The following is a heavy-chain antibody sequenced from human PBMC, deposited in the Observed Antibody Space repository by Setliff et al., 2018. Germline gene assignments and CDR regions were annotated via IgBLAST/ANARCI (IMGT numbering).Heavy chain of an antibody. CDR1: GFTFNQYW. D-gene: IGHD3-3*01. Sequence: PGGSLRLSCAASGFTFNQYWMYWVRQAPGKGLEWVSRINGDATIAHYADSVKGRFTISRDNARNALYLQMVSLRGEDTGVYFCAALDWSENFYNVDVWGKGTTVTVSS. CDR3: AALDWSENFYNVDV. V-gene: IGHV3-74*01. J-gene: IGHJ6*03. CDR2: INGDATIA.